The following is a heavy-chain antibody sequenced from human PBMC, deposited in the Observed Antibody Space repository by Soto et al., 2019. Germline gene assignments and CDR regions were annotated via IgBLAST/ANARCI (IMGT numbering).Heavy chain of an antibody. CDR1: GYTLTELS. D-gene: IGHD6-13*01. CDR3: ATCARAAPNYYYYYGMDV. J-gene: IGHJ6*02. CDR2: FDPEDGET. Sequence: ASVKVSCKVSGYTLTELSMHWVRQAPGKGLEWMGGFDPEDGETIYAQKFQGRVTMTEDTSTDTAYMELSSLRSEDTAVYYCATCARAAPNYYYYYGMDVWGQGTTVTDSS. V-gene: IGHV1-24*01.